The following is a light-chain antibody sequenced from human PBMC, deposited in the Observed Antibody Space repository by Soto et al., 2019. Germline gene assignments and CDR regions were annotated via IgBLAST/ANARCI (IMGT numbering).Light chain of an antibody. V-gene: IGKV1-5*01. CDR1: QSISSW. J-gene: IGKJ4*01. CDR3: QQYNRYSLT. CDR2: DAS. Sequence: DIQMTQSPSTLSASVGDRVTNTCRASQSISSWLARYQQKPGKAPKLLVYDASSLESGVPSRFSGSGFDTEFTLTINNLQPDDFATYHCQQYNRYSLTVGGGTKVDIK.